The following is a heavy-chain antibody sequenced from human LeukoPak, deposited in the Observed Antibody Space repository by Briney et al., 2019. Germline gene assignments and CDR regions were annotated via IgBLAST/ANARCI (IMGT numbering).Heavy chain of an antibody. J-gene: IGHJ5*02. CDR3: ARDGTLVDP. CDR1: GFIVSSNY. Sequence: PGGSLRLSCAASGFIVSSNYMSWVRQAPGKGLEWVSSISSSSSYIYYADSVKGRFTISRDNAKNSLYLQMNSLRAEDTAVYYCARDGTLVDPWGQGTLVTVSS. CDR2: ISSSSSYI. D-gene: IGHD6-13*01. V-gene: IGHV3-21*01.